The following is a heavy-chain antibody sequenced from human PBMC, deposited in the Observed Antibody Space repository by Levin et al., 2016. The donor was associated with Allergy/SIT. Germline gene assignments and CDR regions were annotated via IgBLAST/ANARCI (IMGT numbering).Heavy chain of an antibody. CDR3: ARVKSYSSGWTVFDY. CDR1: GYTFTSNG. J-gene: IGHJ4*02. Sequence: ASVKVSCKASGYTFTSNGISWVRQAPGQGLEWMGWISAYNGNTNYAQKLQGRVTMTTDTSTSTAYMELRSLRSDDTAVYYCARVKSYSSGWTVFDYWGQGTLVTVSS. CDR2: ISAYNGNT. D-gene: IGHD6-19*01. V-gene: IGHV1-18*04.